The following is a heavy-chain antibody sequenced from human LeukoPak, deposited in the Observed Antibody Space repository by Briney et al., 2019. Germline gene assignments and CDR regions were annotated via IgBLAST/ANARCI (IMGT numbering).Heavy chain of an antibody. CDR2: ISGNGGST. V-gene: IGHV3-64*01. D-gene: IGHD4-23*01. CDR1: GFNFGEFV. Sequence: GGSLRLSCATSGFNFGEFVVSWVRQAPGKGLEYVSAISGNGGSTYYANSVRGRFTISRDNSKNTLYLQMGSLRAEDMAVYYCAREEHLGGSNDYWVQGTLVTVSS. CDR3: AREEHLGGSNDY. J-gene: IGHJ4*02.